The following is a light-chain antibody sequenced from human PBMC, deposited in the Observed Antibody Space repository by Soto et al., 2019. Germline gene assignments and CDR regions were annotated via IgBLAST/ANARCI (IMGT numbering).Light chain of an antibody. V-gene: IGKV3-20*01. CDR3: QQYGGSPDA. CDR1: QSVSNNY. CDR2: GAS. J-gene: IGKJ2*01. Sequence: EIVLTQSPGTLSLSPGERATLSCRASQSVSNNYLAWYQHKPGQAPRVLIYGASTRATGIPDRFSGSGSGTDFTLTISRLEPGDFAVYYCQQYGGSPDAFGQGTKLEIK.